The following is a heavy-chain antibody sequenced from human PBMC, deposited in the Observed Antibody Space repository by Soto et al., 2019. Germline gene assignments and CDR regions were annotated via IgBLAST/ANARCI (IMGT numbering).Heavy chain of an antibody. D-gene: IGHD3-9*01. CDR1: GFTFSSDG. CDR3: AREMASYYDILTGYYTGSYDAFDI. V-gene: IGHV3-33*01. J-gene: IGHJ3*02. CDR2: IWYDGSNK. Sequence: GGSLRVSCAASGFTFSSDGMHWVRQAPGKGLEWVAVIWYDGSNKYYADSVKGRFTISRDNSKNTLYLQMNSLRAEDTAVYYCAREMASYYDILTGYYTGSYDAFDIWGQGTMVTVS.